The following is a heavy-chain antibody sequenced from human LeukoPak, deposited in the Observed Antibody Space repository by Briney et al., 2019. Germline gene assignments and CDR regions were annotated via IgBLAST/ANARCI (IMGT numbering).Heavy chain of an antibody. J-gene: IGHJ5*02. D-gene: IGHD3-3*01. CDR3: ARVARFLEWLLPNSYNWFDP. CDR1: GYTFTGYY. CDR2: INPNSGGT. Sequence: ASVKVSCKASGYTFTGYYMHWVRQAPGQGLEWMGWINPNSGGTNYAQKFQGRVTMTRDTSISTACMELSRLRSDDTAVYYCARVARFLEWLLPNSYNWFDPWGQGTLVTVSS. V-gene: IGHV1-2*02.